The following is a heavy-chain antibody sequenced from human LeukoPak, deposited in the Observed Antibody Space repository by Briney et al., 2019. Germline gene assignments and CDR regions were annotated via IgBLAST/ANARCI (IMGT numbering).Heavy chain of an antibody. Sequence: ASVKVSCKASGYTFTGYYMHWVRQAPGQGLEWMGWINPKSGDTHYAQKFQGRVTMTRDTSINTAYMELSRLRSDDTAVYYCTRDMDDYGDYWGQGTLVTVSS. CDR2: INPKSGDT. J-gene: IGHJ4*02. V-gene: IGHV1-2*02. CDR1: GYTFTGYY. CDR3: TRDMDDYGDY. D-gene: IGHD2-2*03.